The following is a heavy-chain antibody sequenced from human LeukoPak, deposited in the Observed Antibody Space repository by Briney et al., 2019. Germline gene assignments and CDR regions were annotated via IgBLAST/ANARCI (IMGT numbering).Heavy chain of an antibody. CDR3: AKARGYYYGSGFDP. CDR2: ISGSGGST. D-gene: IGHD3-10*01. V-gene: IGHV3-23*01. CDR1: GFTFSSYG. J-gene: IGHJ5*02. Sequence: GGSLRLSCAASGFTFSSYGMSWVRQAPGKGLEWVSAISGSGGSTYYADSVKGRFTISRDNSKNTLYLQMNSLRAEDTAVYYCAKARGYYYGSGFDPWGQGTLVTVSS.